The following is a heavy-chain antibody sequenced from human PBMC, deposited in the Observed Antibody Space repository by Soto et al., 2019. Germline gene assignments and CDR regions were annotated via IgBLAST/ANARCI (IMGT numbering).Heavy chain of an antibody. V-gene: IGHV4-59*01. D-gene: IGHD3-10*01. Sequence: QVQLQESGPGLVKPSETLSLTCTVSGGSISSYYWSWIRQPPVQGQEWIGYIYYSVSNNYNPTLRRRGNQSVDTAKNQFPLKLSSVTAADPAVYFFARHRMVRGVPDYWRQGPLVTVSS. CDR3: ARHRMVRGVPDY. J-gene: IGHJ4*02. CDR2: IYYSVSN. CDR1: GGSISSYY.